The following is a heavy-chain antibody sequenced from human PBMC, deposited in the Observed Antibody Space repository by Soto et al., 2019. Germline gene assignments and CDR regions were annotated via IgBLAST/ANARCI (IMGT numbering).Heavy chain of an antibody. V-gene: IGHV3-23*01. Sequence: VGSLRLSCAASGFTFSSYAMSWVRQAPGKGLEWVSSISGSGGSTYYADSVKGRFTISRDNSKNALYLHMNSLGAEDTAVYYCAKEPQWLAQGMCDYWGQGTLVTVSS. CDR1: GFTFSSYA. D-gene: IGHD6-19*01. J-gene: IGHJ4*02. CDR2: ISGSGGST. CDR3: AKEPQWLAQGMCDY.